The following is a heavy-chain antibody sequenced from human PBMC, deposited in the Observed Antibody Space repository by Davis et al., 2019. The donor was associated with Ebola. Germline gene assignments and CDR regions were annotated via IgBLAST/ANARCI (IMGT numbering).Heavy chain of an antibody. V-gene: IGHV4-31*03. D-gene: IGHD4-17*01. CDR1: GGSISSGGYY. J-gene: IGHJ3*02. CDR3: ARGGTFTVTSNDAFDI. Sequence: MPSETLSLTCTVSGGSISSGGYYWSWIRQHPGKGLEWIGYIYYSGSTYYNPSLKSRVTISVDTSKNQFSLKLSSVTAADTAVYYCARGGTFTVTSNDAFDIWGQGTMVTVSS. CDR2: IYYSGST.